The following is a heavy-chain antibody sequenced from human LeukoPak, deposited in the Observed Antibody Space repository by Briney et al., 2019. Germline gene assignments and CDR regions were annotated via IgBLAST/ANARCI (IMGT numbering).Heavy chain of an antibody. CDR1: GFTFSNAW. D-gene: IGHD3-22*01. CDR2: IKSKTDGGTT. Sequence: GGSLRLSCAASGFTFSNAWMSWVPEAPGKGLEWVGRIKSKTDGGTTEYAAPVKGRFTISRDDSKNTLYLQMNSLKTEDTAVYYCTANYYDSSGYYYKDYWGQGTLVTVSS. V-gene: IGHV3-15*01. CDR3: TANYYDSSGYYYKDY. J-gene: IGHJ4*02.